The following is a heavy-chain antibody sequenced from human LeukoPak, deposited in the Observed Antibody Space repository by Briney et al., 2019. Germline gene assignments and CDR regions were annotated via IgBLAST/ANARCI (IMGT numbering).Heavy chain of an antibody. D-gene: IGHD4-17*01. Sequence: GASVKVSCKASGYTFTSYPIHWVRQAPGQGLEWMGIINPSGGSTSYAQKFQGRVTMTRDTSTSTVYMELSSLRSEDTAVYYCARASLFAYGDYYYYYYGMDVWGQGTTVTVSS. CDR1: GYTFTSYP. CDR3: ARASLFAYGDYYYYYYGMDV. J-gene: IGHJ6*02. V-gene: IGHV1-46*01. CDR2: INPSGGST.